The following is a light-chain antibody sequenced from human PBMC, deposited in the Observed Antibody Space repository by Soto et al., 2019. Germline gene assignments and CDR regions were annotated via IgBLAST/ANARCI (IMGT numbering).Light chain of an antibody. CDR3: QQYGSSPRT. V-gene: IGKV3-20*01. Sequence: EIVLTQFPGTLSLSPGERATVSCRASQSVSSNYLAWYQQKPGQAPRLLIYGASSRATGIPDRFSGSGSGTDFTLTISRLEPEDFAVYYCQQYGSSPRTFGQGTKVEIK. CDR1: QSVSSNY. CDR2: GAS. J-gene: IGKJ1*01.